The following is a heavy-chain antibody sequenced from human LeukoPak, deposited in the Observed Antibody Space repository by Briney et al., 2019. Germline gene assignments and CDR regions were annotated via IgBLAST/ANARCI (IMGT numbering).Heavy chain of an antibody. V-gene: IGHV1-69*05. J-gene: IGHJ4*02. CDR1: EGTFSSYA. Sequence: SVKVSCKASEGTFSSYAISWVRQAPGQGLEWMGGIIPIFGTANYAQKFQGRVTITTDESTSTAYMELSSLRSEDTAVYYCARARYYYGSGSYDYWGQGTLVTVSS. CDR2: IIPIFGTA. D-gene: IGHD3-10*01. CDR3: ARARYYYGSGSYDY.